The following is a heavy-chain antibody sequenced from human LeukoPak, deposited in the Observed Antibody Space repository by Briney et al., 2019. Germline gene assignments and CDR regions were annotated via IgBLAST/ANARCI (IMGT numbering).Heavy chain of an antibody. J-gene: IGHJ4*02. V-gene: IGHV3-23*01. CDR3: AKGGSSGWNCFDF. Sequence: GGSLRLSCAASGFTFSSDAMNWVRQAPGKGLEWVSVISDNGDRTYYADSVKGRFTISRDNYKNTLFLQMNSLRAEDTAVYYCAKGGSSGWNCFDFWGQGTLVTVSS. D-gene: IGHD6-19*01. CDR1: GFTFSSDA. CDR2: ISDNGDRT.